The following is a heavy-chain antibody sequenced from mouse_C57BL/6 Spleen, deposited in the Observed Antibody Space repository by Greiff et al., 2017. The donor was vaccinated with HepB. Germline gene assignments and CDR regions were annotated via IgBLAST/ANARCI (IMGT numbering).Heavy chain of an antibody. D-gene: IGHD1-1*01. CDR1: GYTFTSYW. J-gene: IGHJ2*01. V-gene: IGHV1-5*01. Sequence: EVQLQQSGTVLARPGASVKMSCKTSGYTFTSYWMHWVKQRPGQGLEWIGAIYPGNSDTSYNQKFKGKAKLTAVTSASTAYMELSSLTNEDSAVYYCTRTPYYYGSSYGDYWGQGTTLTVSS. CDR3: TRTPYYYGSSYGDY. CDR2: IYPGNSDT.